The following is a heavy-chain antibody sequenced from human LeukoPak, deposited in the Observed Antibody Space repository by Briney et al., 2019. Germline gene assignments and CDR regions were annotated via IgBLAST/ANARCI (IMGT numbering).Heavy chain of an antibody. CDR2: ISGSGDST. Sequence: GGSLRLSCAASGFTLSTYRMTWVRQAPGKGLEWVSAISGSGDSTYYADSVKGRFTISRDSSMETLYLQMNSLRAEDTATYFCAKRLSFGVAIGDFDYWGQGTLVTVSS. D-gene: IGHD3-3*01. J-gene: IGHJ4*02. CDR3: AKRLSFGVAIGDFDY. V-gene: IGHV3-23*01. CDR1: GFTLSTYR.